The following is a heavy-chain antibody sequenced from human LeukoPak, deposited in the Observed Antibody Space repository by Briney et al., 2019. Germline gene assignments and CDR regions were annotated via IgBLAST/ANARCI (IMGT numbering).Heavy chain of an antibody. CDR2: IYYSGSI. CDR3: ASLRERSYYARGFDY. J-gene: IGHJ4*02. Sequence: SETLSLACTVSGGSISSSSYYWGWIRQPPGKGLEWIGSIYYSGSIYYNPSLKSRVTISVDTSKNQFSLKLSSVTAANTAVYYCASLRERSYYARGFDYWGQGTLVTVSS. V-gene: IGHV4-39*01. D-gene: IGHD3-3*01. CDR1: GGSISSSSYY.